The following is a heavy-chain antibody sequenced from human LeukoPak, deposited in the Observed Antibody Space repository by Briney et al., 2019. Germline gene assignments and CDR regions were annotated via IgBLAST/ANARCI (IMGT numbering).Heavy chain of an antibody. J-gene: IGHJ4*02. CDR1: GFTFDDYT. V-gene: IGHV3-43*01. Sequence: GGSLRLSCAASGFTFDDYTMHWVRQAPGKGLEWVSLISWDGGSTYYADSVKGRFTISRDNSKNSLYLQMNSLRTEDTALYYCAILGAMGFDYWGQGTLVTVSS. CDR3: AILGAMGFDY. D-gene: IGHD2-2*01. CDR2: ISWDGGST.